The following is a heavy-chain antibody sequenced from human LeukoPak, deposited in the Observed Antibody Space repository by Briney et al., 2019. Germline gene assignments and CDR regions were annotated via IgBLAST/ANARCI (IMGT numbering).Heavy chain of an antibody. CDR3: ANSKGFTYYYGSGSYRAIDY. CDR1: GFTFSSYG. D-gene: IGHD3-10*01. J-gene: IGHJ4*02. CDR2: ISGSGGST. V-gene: IGHV3-23*01. Sequence: GGTLRLSCAASGFTFSSYGMSWVRQAPGKGLEWVSAISGSGGSTYYADSVKGRFTISRDNSKNTLYLQMNSLRAEDTAVYYCANSKGFTYYYGSGSYRAIDYWGQGTLVTVSS.